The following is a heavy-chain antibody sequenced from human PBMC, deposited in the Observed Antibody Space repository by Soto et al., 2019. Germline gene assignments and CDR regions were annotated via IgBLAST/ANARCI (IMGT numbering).Heavy chain of an antibody. CDR1: GFLFSHYY. Sequence: NLLESGGGLVKPGGSLRLSCEGSGFLFSHYYMSWIRQGPEKRLELVAYISSNSTAFYYADSVKGRFTVSKDDAKKSVFLQMTSVTSDDTATYYSATGDWSRTNNFDTWGQGTQVIVSA. V-gene: IGHV3-11*01. CDR3: ATGDWSRTNNFDT. D-gene: IGHD2-2*01. CDR2: ISSNSTAF. J-gene: IGHJ5*02.